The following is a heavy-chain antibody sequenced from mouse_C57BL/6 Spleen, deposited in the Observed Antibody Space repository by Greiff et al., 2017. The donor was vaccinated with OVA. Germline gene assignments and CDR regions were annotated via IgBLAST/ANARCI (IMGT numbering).Heavy chain of an antibody. CDR3: ARSYYGNYPYAMDY. CDR2: ISSGGSYT. CDR1: GFTFSSYG. D-gene: IGHD2-1*01. J-gene: IGHJ4*01. V-gene: IGHV5-6*02. Sequence: DVMLVESGGDLVKPGGSLKLSCAASGFTFSSYGMSWVRQTPDKRLEWVATISSGGSYTYYPDSVKGRFTISRDNAKNTLYLQMSSLKSEDTAMYYCARSYYGNYPYAMDYWGQGTSVTVSS.